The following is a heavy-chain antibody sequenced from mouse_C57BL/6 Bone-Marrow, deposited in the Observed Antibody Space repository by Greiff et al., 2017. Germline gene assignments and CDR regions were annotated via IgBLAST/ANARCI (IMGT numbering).Heavy chain of an antibody. Sequence: QVQLQQPGAELVKPGASVKMSCKASGYTFTSYWITWVKQRPGQGLEWIGDIYPGSGSTNYNEKFKSKATLPVDTSSSTAYMQLSSLASEGAAVYCCARRRFCYDYPFDYWGQGTTLTVSS. CDR3: ARRRFCYDYPFDY. CDR2: IYPGSGST. J-gene: IGHJ2*01. CDR1: GYTFTSYW. D-gene: IGHD2-4*01. V-gene: IGHV1-55*01.